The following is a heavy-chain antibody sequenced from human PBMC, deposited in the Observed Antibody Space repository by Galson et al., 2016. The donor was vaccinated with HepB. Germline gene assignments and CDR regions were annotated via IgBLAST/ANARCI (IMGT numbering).Heavy chain of an antibody. J-gene: IGHJ4*02. V-gene: IGHV3-7*03. CDR2: INPDGRQK. D-gene: IGHD2-15*01. CDR1: GSIFSGYW. CDR3: ARGRYCSGGGCYQDY. Sequence: SLRLSCAVSGSIFSGYWMSWVRQAPGEGLEWVANINPDGRQKYYVDSVRGRFTISRDNAKNSLFLYMNNVRADDTALYYCARGRYCSGGGCYQDYWGQGTLVTVSS.